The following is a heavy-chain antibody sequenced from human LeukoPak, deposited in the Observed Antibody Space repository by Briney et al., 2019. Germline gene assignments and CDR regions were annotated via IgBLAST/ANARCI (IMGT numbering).Heavy chain of an antibody. CDR2: ISGSGGST. V-gene: IGHV3-23*01. J-gene: IGHJ4*02. Sequence: GGSLRLSCAASGFTFSSYAMSGVGQAPGKGLGGVSAISGSGGSTYYADSVKGRFTISRDNSKNTLYLQMNSLRAEDTAVYYCAKDRRDKNYPFDYWGQGTLVTVSS. D-gene: IGHD1-7*01. CDR3: AKDRRDKNYPFDY. CDR1: GFTFSSYA.